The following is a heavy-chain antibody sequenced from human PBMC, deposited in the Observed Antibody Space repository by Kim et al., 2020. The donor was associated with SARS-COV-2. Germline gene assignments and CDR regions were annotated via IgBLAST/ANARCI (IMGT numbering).Heavy chain of an antibody. J-gene: IGHJ5*02. CDR1: GFTFSAAD. CDR2: IKVKADNYAT. CDR3: SFRDTSPPYIWFDP. D-gene: IGHD2-21*01. Sequence: GGSLRLSCAASGFTFSAADVHWVRQASGKGLEWVGRIKVKADNYATSYAVSVEGRSTLSRDDSQNTAYLQMSSLKTEDTAVYYCSFRDTSPPYIWFDPWGQGILVTVSS. V-gene: IGHV3-73*01.